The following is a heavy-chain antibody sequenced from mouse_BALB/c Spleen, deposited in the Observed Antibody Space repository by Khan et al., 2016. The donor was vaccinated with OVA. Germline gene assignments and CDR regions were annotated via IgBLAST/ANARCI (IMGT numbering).Heavy chain of an antibody. CDR3: AKHWGLYYAMDY. J-gene: IGHJ4*01. Sequence: VQLQESGPGLVQPSQSLSITCTVSGFSLTSYGVHWVRQSPGKGLEWLGVIWRGGSTDYNAAFMSRLSITKDNSKSQVFFKMNSLQADDTAIYYCAKHWGLYYAMDYWGQGTSVTVSS. CDR2: IWRGGST. CDR1: GFSLTSYG. V-gene: IGHV2-5*01. D-gene: IGHD4-1*01.